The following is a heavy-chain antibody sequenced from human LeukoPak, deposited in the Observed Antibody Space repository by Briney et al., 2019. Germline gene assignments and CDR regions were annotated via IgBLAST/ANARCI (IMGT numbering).Heavy chain of an antibody. Sequence: GGSLRLSCAASGFTFSSYSMNWVRQAPGKGLEWVSYISSSSSTIYYADSVKGRFTISRDNAKNSLYLQMNSLRAEDTAVYYCARDLIAVAGTGGFDYWGQGTLVTVSS. D-gene: IGHD6-19*01. V-gene: IGHV3-48*04. J-gene: IGHJ4*02. CDR1: GFTFSSYS. CDR2: ISSSSSTI. CDR3: ARDLIAVAGTGGFDY.